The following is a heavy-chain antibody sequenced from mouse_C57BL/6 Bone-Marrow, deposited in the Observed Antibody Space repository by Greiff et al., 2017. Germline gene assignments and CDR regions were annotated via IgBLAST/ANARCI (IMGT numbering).Heavy chain of an antibody. CDR3: ASSYGSSPYWYFDV. D-gene: IGHD1-1*01. CDR2: INPNNGGT. Sequence: VQLQQSGPELVKPGASVKIPCKASGYTFTDYNMDWVKQSHGKSLEWIGDINPNNGGTIYNQKFKGKATLTVDKSSSTAYMELRSLTSEDTAVYYCASSYGSSPYWYFDVWGTGTTVTVSS. V-gene: IGHV1-18*01. CDR1: GYTFTDYN. J-gene: IGHJ1*03.